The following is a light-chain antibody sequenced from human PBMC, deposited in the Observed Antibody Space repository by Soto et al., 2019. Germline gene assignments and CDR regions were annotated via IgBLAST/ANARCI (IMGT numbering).Light chain of an antibody. J-gene: IGLJ1*01. V-gene: IGLV2-14*01. CDR3: SSYTTSNTPLYV. Sequence: QSALTQPASVSGSPGQSITISCTGTSSDTAGYNYVSWYQQHPGKAPKLMIYEVSNRPSGVSNRFSGSQSGNTASLTISGLQAEDEANYYCSSYTTSNTPLYVFXTGTKGTVL. CDR2: EVS. CDR1: SSDTAGYNY.